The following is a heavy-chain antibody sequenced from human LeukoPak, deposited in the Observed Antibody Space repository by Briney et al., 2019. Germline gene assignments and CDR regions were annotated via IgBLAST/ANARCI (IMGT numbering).Heavy chain of an antibody. Sequence: GGSLRLSCAASGFTFSSYAMHWVRQAPGKGLEWVAVISYDGSNKYYADSVKGRFTISRDNSKNTLYLQMNSLRAEDTAVYYCARGILRYFDWLEDYYYYGMDVWGQGTTVTVSS. CDR3: ARGILRYFDWLEDYYYYGMDV. CDR1: GFTFSSYA. CDR2: ISYDGSNK. V-gene: IGHV3-30-3*01. J-gene: IGHJ6*02. D-gene: IGHD3-9*01.